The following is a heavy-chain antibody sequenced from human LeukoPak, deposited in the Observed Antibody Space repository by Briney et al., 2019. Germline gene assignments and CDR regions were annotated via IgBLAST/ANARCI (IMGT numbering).Heavy chain of an antibody. V-gene: IGHV3-23*01. Sequence: GRSLRLSCAASGFPLSSYAMSWVRQASGKGLEWVSAISGDAGSTYNADSAKGRFTISRDNSKNTLYLQMNSLRADDTAVYYCAKSMPGGSQGVDHWGQGTLVTVSS. D-gene: IGHD2-8*02. CDR3: AKSMPGGSQGVDH. CDR2: ISGDAGST. CDR1: GFPLSSYA. J-gene: IGHJ5*02.